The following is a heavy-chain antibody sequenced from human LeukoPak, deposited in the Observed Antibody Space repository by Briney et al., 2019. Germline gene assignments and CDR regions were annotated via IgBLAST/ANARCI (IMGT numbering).Heavy chain of an antibody. J-gene: IGHJ4*02. D-gene: IGHD6-19*01. Sequence: SQTLSLTCVISGDSVSSNSAAWNWIRQSPSRGLEWLGRTYYRSKWYHDYAVSVQGRIAINPDTSKNQFSLQLNSVTPEDTAVYYCAKSGVISVAAPFDYWGQGTLVTVSS. V-gene: IGHV6-1*01. CDR2: TYYRSKWYH. CDR3: AKSGVISVAAPFDY. CDR1: GDSVSSNSAA.